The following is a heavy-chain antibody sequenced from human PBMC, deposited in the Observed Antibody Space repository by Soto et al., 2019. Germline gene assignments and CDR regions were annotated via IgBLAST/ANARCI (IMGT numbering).Heavy chain of an antibody. J-gene: IGHJ4*02. CDR3: AKRGVDTFGLSY. CDR2: INTDGSST. D-gene: IGHD3-10*01. CDR1: GFTFSSFW. Sequence: EVQLVESGGGLVQPGGSLRLSCAVSGFTFSSFWMHWVRQAPGEGLVWVSRINTDGSSTSYADSVKGRFTISRDNAKNTLYLQMNGLRVEDTAMYYCAKRGVDTFGLSYWGEGTLVTVSP. V-gene: IGHV3-74*01.